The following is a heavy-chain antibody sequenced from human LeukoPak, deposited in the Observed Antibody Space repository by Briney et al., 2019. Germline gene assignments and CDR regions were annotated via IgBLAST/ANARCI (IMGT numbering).Heavy chain of an antibody. CDR1: GFIFRNYW. Sequence: GGSLRVSCAASGFIFRNYWMSWVRQAPGKGLEWVANIKPDGGEKNYVDSAEGRFTMYRDNVKNFLYLQMNSLRAEDTAVYYCARGLGDGNYLGLNWGQGTLVTVSS. CDR2: IKPDGGEK. CDR3: ARGLGDGNYLGLN. J-gene: IGHJ4*02. D-gene: IGHD1-7*01. V-gene: IGHV3-7*01.